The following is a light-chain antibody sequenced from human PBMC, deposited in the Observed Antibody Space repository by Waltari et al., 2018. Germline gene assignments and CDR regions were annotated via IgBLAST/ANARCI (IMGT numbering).Light chain of an antibody. Sequence: EIVMTQSPATLSVSPGERATLSCRASQSVSSNLAWYQQNPGQAPRLPIYGASTRATGVPARFSGSGSGTDFTLTISGLQSEDYAVYFCHQHNSWPPLSFGGGTKVEIK. V-gene: IGKV3-15*01. CDR1: QSVSSN. CDR3: HQHNSWPPLS. J-gene: IGKJ4*01. CDR2: GAS.